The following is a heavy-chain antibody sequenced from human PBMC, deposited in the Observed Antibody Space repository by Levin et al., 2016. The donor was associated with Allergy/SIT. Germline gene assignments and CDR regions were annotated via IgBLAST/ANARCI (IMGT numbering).Heavy chain of an antibody. CDR3: ARVKGCSGGSCYSPAPYYYYYYGMDV. J-gene: IGHJ6*02. Sequence: GGSLRLSCAASGFTFSSYAMHWVRQAPGKGLEWVAVISYDGSNKYYADSVKGRFTISRDNSKNTLYLQMNSLRAEDTAVYYCARVKGCSGGSCYSPAPYYYYYYGMDVWGQGTTVTVSS. CDR1: GFTFSSYA. V-gene: IGHV3-30*04. CDR2: ISYDGSNK. D-gene: IGHD2-15*01.